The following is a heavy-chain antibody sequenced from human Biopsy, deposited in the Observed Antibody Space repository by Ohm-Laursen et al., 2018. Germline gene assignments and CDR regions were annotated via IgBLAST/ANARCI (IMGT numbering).Heavy chain of an antibody. CDR2: IIPILRTT. Sequence: SVKVSCKAPTGTFNSYGIIWVRQAPGQGLEWMGRIIPILRTTAYAQTFLGRVTITADSPTSTVDMELTSLTSDDTAVYFCAREAIGYQLPCDDWGQGTLVTVSS. J-gene: IGHJ4*02. D-gene: IGHD2-2*01. V-gene: IGHV1-69*11. CDR3: AREAIGYQLPCDD. CDR1: TGTFNSYG.